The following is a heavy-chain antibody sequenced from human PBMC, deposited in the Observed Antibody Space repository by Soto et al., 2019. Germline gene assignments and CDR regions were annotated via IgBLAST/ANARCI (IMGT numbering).Heavy chain of an antibody. D-gene: IGHD6-19*01. Sequence: EVQVLESGGGLVQPGGSLRLSCVASGFTFSDFAMSWVRQAPGKGLEWVSSISGSGGTIYYADSVKGRFTISRDNSNNTLYLQMHSLRADDTAVYFCAKLRGSGWYFHYWGQGTLLAVSS. J-gene: IGHJ4*02. CDR1: GFTFSDFA. V-gene: IGHV3-23*01. CDR3: AKLRGSGWYFHY. CDR2: ISGSGGTI.